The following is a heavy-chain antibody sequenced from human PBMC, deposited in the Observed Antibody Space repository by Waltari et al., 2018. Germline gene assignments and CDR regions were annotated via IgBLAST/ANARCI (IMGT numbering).Heavy chain of an antibody. CDR3: ARLGESGGNSGY. V-gene: IGHV4-38-2*01. D-gene: IGHD2-21*02. J-gene: IGHJ4*02. CDR2: IYHSGST. Sequence: QVQLQESGPGLVKPSETLSLTCAVSGYSISSGYYWGWIRQPPGKGLEWIGSIYHSGSTYYNPSLKSRVTISVDTAKNQFSLKLSSVTAADTAVYYCARLGESGGNSGYWGQGTLVIVSS. CDR1: GYSISSGYY.